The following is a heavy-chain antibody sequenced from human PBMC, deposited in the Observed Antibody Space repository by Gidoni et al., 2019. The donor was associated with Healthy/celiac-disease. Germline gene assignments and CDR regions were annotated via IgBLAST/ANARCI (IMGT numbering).Heavy chain of an antibody. D-gene: IGHD2-15*01. CDR1: GGSISSGSYY. Sequence: QVQLQESGPGLVKPSQTLSLTCTVSGGSISSGSYYWSWIRQPAGKGLEWIGRIYTSGSTNYNPSLKSRVTISVDTSKNQFSLKLSSVTAADTAVYYCARTVVVVAAAHFDYWGQGTLVTVSS. CDR2: IYTSGST. CDR3: ARTVVVVAAAHFDY. J-gene: IGHJ4*02. V-gene: IGHV4-61*02.